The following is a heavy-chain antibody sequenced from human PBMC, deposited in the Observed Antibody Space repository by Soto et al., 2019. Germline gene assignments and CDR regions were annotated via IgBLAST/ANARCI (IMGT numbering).Heavy chain of an antibody. CDR1: GGSFSGYY. CDR2: INHSGST. Sequence: SETLSLTCAVYGGSFSGYYWSWIRQPPGKGLEWIGEINHSGSTNYNPSLKSRATISVDTSKNQFSLKLSSVTAADTAVYYCARSPLKYSSSSHADYWGQGTLVTVSS. J-gene: IGHJ4*02. CDR3: ARSPLKYSSSSHADY. D-gene: IGHD6-6*01. V-gene: IGHV4-34*01.